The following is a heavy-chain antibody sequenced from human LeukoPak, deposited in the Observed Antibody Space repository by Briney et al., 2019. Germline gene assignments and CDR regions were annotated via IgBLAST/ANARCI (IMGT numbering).Heavy chain of an antibody. J-gene: IGHJ4*02. V-gene: IGHV1-24*01. CDR1: GYTLTGLS. CDR3: ATGDWNDSNFDY. CDR2: FDPEDGET. Sequence: GASVKVSCKVSGYTLTGLSMHWVRQAPGKGLEWMGGFDPEDGETIYAQKFQGRVTMTEDTSTDTAYMELSSLRSEDTAVYYCATGDWNDSNFDYWGQGTLVTVSS. D-gene: IGHD1-1*01.